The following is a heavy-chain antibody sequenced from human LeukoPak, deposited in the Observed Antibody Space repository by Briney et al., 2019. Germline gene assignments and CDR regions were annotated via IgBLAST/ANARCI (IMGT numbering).Heavy chain of an antibody. Sequence: ASVKVSCKASGYTFTSYYMHWVRQAPGQGLEWMGIINPSGGSTSYAQKFQGRVTMTRDTSTSTVYMELSSLRSEDTAVYYCARDVYDFWSGYYLDYWGQGTLVTVSS. CDR2: INPSGGST. V-gene: IGHV1-46*01. CDR1: GYTFTSYY. J-gene: IGHJ4*02. D-gene: IGHD3-3*01. CDR3: ARDVYDFWSGYYLDY.